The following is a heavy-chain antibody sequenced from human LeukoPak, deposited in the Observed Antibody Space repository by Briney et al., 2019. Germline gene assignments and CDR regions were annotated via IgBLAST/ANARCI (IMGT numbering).Heavy chain of an antibody. CDR3: AKVATGGSGSPDY. V-gene: IGHV3-30*18. Sequence: GRSLRLSCAASGFTSSSYGMHWVRQAPGKGLEWVAVISYDGSNKYYADSVKGRFTISRDNSKNTLYLQMNSLRAEDTAVYYCAKVATGGSGSPDYWGQGTLVTVSS. CDR1: GFTSSSYG. D-gene: IGHD3-10*01. CDR2: ISYDGSNK. J-gene: IGHJ4*02.